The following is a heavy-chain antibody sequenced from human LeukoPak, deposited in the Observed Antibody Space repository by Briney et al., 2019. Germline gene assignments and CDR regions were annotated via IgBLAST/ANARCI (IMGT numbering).Heavy chain of an antibody. V-gene: IGHV4-39*07. CDR1: GGSISSSSYY. Sequence: PSETLSLTCSVSGGSISSSSYYWNWIRQPPEKRLEWIGNIYSNGNIHSYNPSLKSRVTISLDTSKNQFSLKLSSVTAADTAVYYCARGGSGYYHRGSPIDPWGQGTLVTVSS. J-gene: IGHJ5*02. CDR2: IYSNGNIH. D-gene: IGHD3-3*01. CDR3: ARGGSGYYHRGSPIDP.